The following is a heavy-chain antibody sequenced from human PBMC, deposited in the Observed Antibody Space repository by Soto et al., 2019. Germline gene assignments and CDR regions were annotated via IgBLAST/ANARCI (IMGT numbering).Heavy chain of an antibody. V-gene: IGHV1-2*02. CDR3: AKGGAIVAAGTRVYLYNAMDV. CDR1: GYTFTGYY. J-gene: IGHJ6*02. Sequence: ASVKVSCKASGYTFTGYYVHWVRQSPGQGLEWMGWINPNSGDTYLAQRFQGRVTMNRDTSIGTAYMELRGLTSDDTAEYYCAKGGAIVAAGTRVYLYNAMDVWGQGTTVTVS. D-gene: IGHD1-26*01. CDR2: INPNSGDT.